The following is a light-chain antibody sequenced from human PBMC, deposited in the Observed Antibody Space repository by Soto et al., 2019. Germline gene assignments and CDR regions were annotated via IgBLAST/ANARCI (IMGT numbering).Light chain of an antibody. V-gene: IGKV3-20*01. CDR1: QAVSNAY. J-gene: IGKJ2*01. Sequence: EIVLTQSPGTLSSSPGERATLSCRASQAVSNAYLAWYQHKPGQVPRLLIHGASNRATGIPDRFSGGGAGTDFTLTINRLEPEDFAVYYCQQFGSSPYTFGQGTKLEIK. CDR2: GAS. CDR3: QQFGSSPYT.